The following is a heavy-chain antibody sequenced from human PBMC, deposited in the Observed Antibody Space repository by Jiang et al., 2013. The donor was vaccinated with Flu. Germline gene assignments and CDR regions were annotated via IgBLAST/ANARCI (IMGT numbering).Heavy chain of an antibody. V-gene: IGHV2-5*02. Sequence: IYWDDDKRYSPSLKSRLTITKDTSKNQVVLTMTNMDPVDTATYYCAHSQQSPAGYSYGYDYWGQGTLVTVSS. CDR3: AHSQQSPAGYSYGYDY. D-gene: IGHD5-18*01. J-gene: IGHJ4*02. CDR2: IYWDDDK.